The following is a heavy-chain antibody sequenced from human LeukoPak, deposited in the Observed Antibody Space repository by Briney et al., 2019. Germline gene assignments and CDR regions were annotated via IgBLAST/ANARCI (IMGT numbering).Heavy chain of an antibody. D-gene: IGHD4-17*01. CDR3: VRHPIDYGDYYYYGMDV. J-gene: IGHJ6*02. Sequence: SETLSLTCAVYGGSFSGYYWSWIRQPPGKGLEWIGEINHSGSTNYNPSLKSRVTISVDTSKNQFSLKLSSVTAADTAAYYCVRHPIDYGDYYYYGMDVWGQGTTVTLSS. V-gene: IGHV4-34*01. CDR2: INHSGST. CDR1: GGSFSGYY.